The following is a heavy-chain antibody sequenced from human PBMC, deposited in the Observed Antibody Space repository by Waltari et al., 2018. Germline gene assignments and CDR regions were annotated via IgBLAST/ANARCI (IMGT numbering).Heavy chain of an antibody. D-gene: IGHD2-2*01. Sequence: QVQLVQSGSELQKPAASVKISCKASASIFTSYAINCLRQAPGKGPELMGWITTNTGNPTYAQGFRGRFVFSLDTSVNTAYLEINSLKTEDTAIYYCAREVVPSRTIVVNWFDPWGQGTQVTVSS. CDR1: ASIFTSYA. V-gene: IGHV7-4-1*02. CDR3: AREVVPSRTIVVNWFDP. CDR2: ITTNTGNP. J-gene: IGHJ5*02.